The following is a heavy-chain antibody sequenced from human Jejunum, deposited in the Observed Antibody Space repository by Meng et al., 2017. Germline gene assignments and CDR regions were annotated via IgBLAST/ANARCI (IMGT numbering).Heavy chain of an antibody. CDR1: GFTFSSYE. CDR3: AREGLQFSMDV. V-gene: IGHV3-48*03. CDR2: ISSGASTI. J-gene: IGHJ6*02. Sequence: GESLKISCAASGFTFSSYEMKWVRQAPGKGLEWISYISSGASTIYYADSVKGRFTISRDNAKNSLYLQMNSLRAEDTAIYYCAREGLQFSMDVWGPGTTVTVAS.